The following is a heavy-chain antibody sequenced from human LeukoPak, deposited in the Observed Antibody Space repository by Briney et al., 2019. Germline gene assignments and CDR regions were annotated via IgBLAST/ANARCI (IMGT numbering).Heavy chain of an antibody. CDR3: ASGTVTTDGY. J-gene: IGHJ4*02. CDR2: INHSGST. D-gene: IGHD4-17*01. V-gene: IGHV4-34*01. Sequence: SEALSLTCAVYGGSFSGYYWSWIRQPPGKGLEWIGEINHSGSTNYNPSLKSRVTISVDTSKNQFSLKLSSVTAADTAVYYCASGTVTTDGYWGQGTLVTVSS. CDR1: GGSFSGYY.